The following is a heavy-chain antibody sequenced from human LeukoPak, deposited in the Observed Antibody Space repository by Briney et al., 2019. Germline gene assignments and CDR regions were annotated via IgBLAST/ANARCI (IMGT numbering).Heavy chain of an antibody. CDR1: GFTFSSYG. CDR2: IWYDGSNK. Sequence: GGSLRLSCAASGFTFSSYGMHWVRQAPGKGLEWVAVIWYDGSNKYYADSVKGRFTISRDNSKNTLYLQMNSLRAEDTAVYYCARDVGDTAMHRDGYKGKPTKFFDYWGQGTLLTVSS. CDR3: ARDVGDTAMHRDGYKGKPTKFFDY. D-gene: IGHD5-24*01. J-gene: IGHJ4*02. V-gene: IGHV3-33*01.